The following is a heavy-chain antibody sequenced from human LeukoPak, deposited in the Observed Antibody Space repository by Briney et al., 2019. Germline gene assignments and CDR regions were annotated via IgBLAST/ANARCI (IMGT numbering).Heavy chain of an antibody. Sequence: ASVKVSCKASGYTFTSYYMHWVRQAPGQGLEWMGIINPSGGSTSYAQKFQGRVTMTRDTSTSTVYMELSRLRSDDTAVYYCARDHTGMTTVTTWSLDPWGQGTLVTVSS. V-gene: IGHV1-46*01. CDR3: ARDHTGMTTVTTWSLDP. CDR1: GYTFTSYY. D-gene: IGHD4-17*01. CDR2: INPSGGST. J-gene: IGHJ5*02.